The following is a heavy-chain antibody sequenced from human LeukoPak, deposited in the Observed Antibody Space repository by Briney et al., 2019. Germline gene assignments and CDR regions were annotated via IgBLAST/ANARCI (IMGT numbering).Heavy chain of an antibody. CDR3: ARGSDYFDY. CDR1: GGSISSADFY. Sequence: PSRTLSLTCAVSGGSISSADFYWSWIRQHPGKGLEWIGFIYYSGSAYYNPSPKSRVSISVDTSKNQFSLTLNSVTAADTAVYYCARGSDYFDYWGQGTLVTVSS. J-gene: IGHJ4*02. V-gene: IGHV4-31*11. CDR2: IYYSGSA.